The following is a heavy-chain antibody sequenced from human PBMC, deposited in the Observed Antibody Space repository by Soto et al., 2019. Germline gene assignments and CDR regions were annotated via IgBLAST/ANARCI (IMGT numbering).Heavy chain of an antibody. CDR2: TTGNSALT. J-gene: IGHJ3*01. CDR1: GFTFSRNA. D-gene: IGHD3-16*01. CDR3: AKNRVYDYDAFDV. Sequence: PGGSLRLSCAGSGFTFSRNAMSWVRQAPGKGMEWVSGTTGNSALTYYADSVKGRFTISRDNSKKTLYLQMNTLSADETAVYYCAKNRVYDYDAFDVWGQGTVVTVSS. V-gene: IGHV3-23*01.